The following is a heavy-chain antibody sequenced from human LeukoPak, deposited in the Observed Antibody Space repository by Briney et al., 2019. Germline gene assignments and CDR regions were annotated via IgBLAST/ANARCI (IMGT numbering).Heavy chain of an antibody. CDR3: ARQDHYRYYSIGSGHISH. J-gene: IGHJ1*01. CDR1: GFTFDDYG. Sequence: GGSLRLSCAASGFTFDDYGMSWVRRGPGKGLEWVSGINWNGGRTGYADSVKGRFTISRDNAKNSLYLQMNSLRAEDTAVYFCARQDHYRYYSIGSGHISHWGQGTLVTVSS. V-gene: IGHV3-20*04. CDR2: INWNGGRT. D-gene: IGHD3-22*01.